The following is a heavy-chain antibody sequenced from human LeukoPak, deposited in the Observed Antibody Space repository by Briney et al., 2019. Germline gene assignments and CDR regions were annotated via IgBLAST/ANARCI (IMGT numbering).Heavy chain of an antibody. CDR3: AKDITGGPGSYYFDY. Sequence: GGSLRLSCAASGFTFDDYAMHWVRQGPGKGLEWVSGISLNSGIIAYADSVKGRFTISRDNAKNSLYLQMNSLRAEDTALYYCAKDITGGPGSYYFDYWGQGTLVTVSS. CDR1: GFTFDDYA. V-gene: IGHV3-9*01. J-gene: IGHJ4*02. D-gene: IGHD1-14*01. CDR2: ISLNSGII.